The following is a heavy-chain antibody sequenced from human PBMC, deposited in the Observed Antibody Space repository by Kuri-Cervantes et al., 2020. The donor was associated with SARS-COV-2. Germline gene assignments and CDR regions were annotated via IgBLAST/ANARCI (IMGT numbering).Heavy chain of an antibody. CDR3: ARGVATGAVSKDRDAFDL. D-gene: IGHD5-12*01. V-gene: IGHV1-2*04. Sequence: ASVKVSCKASGYTFTGYYMHWVRQAPGQGLEWMGWINPNSGGTNYAQKFQGWVTMTRDTSISTVYMELSRLRSDDTALYFCARGVATGAVSKDRDAFDLWGQGTLVTVSS. CDR1: GYTFTGYY. J-gene: IGHJ3*01. CDR2: INPNSGGT.